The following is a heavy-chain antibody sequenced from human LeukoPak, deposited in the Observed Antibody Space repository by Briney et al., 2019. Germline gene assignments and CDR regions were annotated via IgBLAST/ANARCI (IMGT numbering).Heavy chain of an antibody. CDR3: ARDREATIPFYFDY. D-gene: IGHD5-24*01. V-gene: IGHV3-74*01. Sequence: GGSLRLSCAASGFTFSSYWMHWVRQAPGKGLVGVSRINDDGRSTSYADSVKGRFTISRDNAKNSLYLQMNSLRAEDTAVYYCARDREATIPFYFDYWGQGTLVTVSS. CDR1: GFTFSSYW. CDR2: INDDGRST. J-gene: IGHJ4*02.